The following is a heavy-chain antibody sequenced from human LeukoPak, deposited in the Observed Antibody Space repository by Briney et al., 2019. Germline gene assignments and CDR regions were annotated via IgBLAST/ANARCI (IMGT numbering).Heavy chain of an antibody. CDR2: ITYDGGNK. Sequence: GRALRLSCGASGFIISSNALHWVRQPPGKGLEGVAAITYDGGNKYYADSVKRRFTIFRDNSKNTLYVQMESLRAEDTVVYYCARGRYCGYDSGYFDYWGQGSLVTVSS. D-gene: IGHD5-12*01. V-gene: IGHV3-30-3*01. J-gene: IGHJ4*02. CDR3: ARGRYCGYDSGYFDY. CDR1: GFIISSNA.